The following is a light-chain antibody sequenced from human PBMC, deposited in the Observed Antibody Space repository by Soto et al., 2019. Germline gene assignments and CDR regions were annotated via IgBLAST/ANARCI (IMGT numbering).Light chain of an antibody. CDR2: DVS. Sequence: QSALTQPASVSGSPGQSITISCTGTISDVGGYNYVSWYQQHPNKAPKLMIYDVSSRPSGVSNRFSGSKSGNTASLTISGLQAEDEADYYCSSYTSSGTLVVFGGGTKVTVL. V-gene: IGLV2-14*01. CDR1: ISDVGGYNY. J-gene: IGLJ2*01. CDR3: SSYTSSGTLVV.